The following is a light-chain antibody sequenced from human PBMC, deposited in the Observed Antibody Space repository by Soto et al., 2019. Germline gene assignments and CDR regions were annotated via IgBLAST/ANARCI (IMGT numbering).Light chain of an antibody. CDR2: GAS. V-gene: IGKV3-20*01. CDR3: QQYGVSPT. Sequence: EIVLTQSPGTLSLSPGERATLSCRASQTISNTFLAWYQQRPDQAPRLLIYGASGRAAVIPDRCSGSASGTDFTLSISRLAPEVFACYYCQQYGVSPTFGGGTKVEIK. J-gene: IGKJ4*01. CDR1: QTISNTF.